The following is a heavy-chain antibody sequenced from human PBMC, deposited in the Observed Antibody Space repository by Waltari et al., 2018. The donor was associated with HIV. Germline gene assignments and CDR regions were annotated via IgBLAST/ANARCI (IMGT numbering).Heavy chain of an antibody. Sequence: QVQLVESGGGVVQPGRSLRLSCEASGFSFSSYGMHWVRQAPGKGMGWVAALSYDGSNKYYADSVKGRFAISRDNFKNTLYLQMNSLGTEDTAVYYCAKGRAISGSYGMDVWGQGTTVTVSS. CDR2: LSYDGSNK. J-gene: IGHJ6*02. CDR1: GFSFSSYG. V-gene: IGHV3-30*18. D-gene: IGHD5-12*01. CDR3: AKGRAISGSYGMDV.